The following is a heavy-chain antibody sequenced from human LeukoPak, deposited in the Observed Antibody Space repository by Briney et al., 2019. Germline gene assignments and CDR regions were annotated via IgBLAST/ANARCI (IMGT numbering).Heavy chain of an antibody. CDR2: INWNGGST. CDR1: GFTVDDYG. Sequence: GGSLSLSCAAAGFTVDDYGMGWVRPAPGKGLEWGSGINWNGGSTGYADSGKGRFTISRDNSKNSLYLQMNSRRAEDTALYYCAKGQLYYDILTGAFDFDYWGQGTLVTVSS. CDR3: AKGQLYYDILTGAFDFDY. V-gene: IGHV3-20*04. J-gene: IGHJ4*02. D-gene: IGHD3-9*01.